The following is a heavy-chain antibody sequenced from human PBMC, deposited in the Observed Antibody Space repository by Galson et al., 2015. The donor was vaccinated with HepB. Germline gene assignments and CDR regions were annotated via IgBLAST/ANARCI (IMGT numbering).Heavy chain of an antibody. V-gene: IGHV3-23*01. CDR2: ISGSGGST. J-gene: IGHJ6*03. Sequence: SLRLSCAASGFTFSSYAMSWVRQAPGEGLEWVSAISGSGGSTCYADSVKGRFTISRDNSKNTLYLQMNSLRAEDTAVYYCAKGGAKYQLPYYYYYMDVWGKGTTVTVSS. D-gene: IGHD2-2*01. CDR3: AKGGAKYQLPYYYYYMDV. CDR1: GFTFSSYA.